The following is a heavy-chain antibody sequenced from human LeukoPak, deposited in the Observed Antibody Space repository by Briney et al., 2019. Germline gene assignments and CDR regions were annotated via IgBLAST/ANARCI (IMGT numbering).Heavy chain of an antibody. V-gene: IGHV4-39*01. J-gene: IGHJ4*02. CDR1: GGSISSSSSY. D-gene: IGHD2-8*01. Sequence: SETLSLTCTVSGGSISSSSSYWGWIRQPPGKGLEWIGSIYYSGSTYYNPSLKSRVTISVDTSKNQFSLKLSSVTAADTAVYYCARHNGRFGDFDYWGQGTLVTVSS. CDR2: IYYSGST. CDR3: ARHNGRFGDFDY.